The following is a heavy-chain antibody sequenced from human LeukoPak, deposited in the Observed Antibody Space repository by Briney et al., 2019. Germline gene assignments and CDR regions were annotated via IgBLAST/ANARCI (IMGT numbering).Heavy chain of an antibody. CDR3: ARLFSDTTTSYDVFAT. J-gene: IGHJ3*02. V-gene: IGHV4-59*08. D-gene: IGHD2-2*01. Sequence: PSETLSLTCIVSGGSISTYYWGWIRQPPGKGLEWIGYIYYTGSTNYNPSLKSRVTIPVDTSKNQFSLRLSSVTASDTAMYYCARLFSDTTTSYDVFATWGQGTMVTVSS. CDR2: IYYTGST. CDR1: GGSISTYY.